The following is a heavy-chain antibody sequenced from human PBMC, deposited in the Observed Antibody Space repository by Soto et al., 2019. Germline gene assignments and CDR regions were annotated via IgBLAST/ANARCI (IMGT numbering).Heavy chain of an antibody. Sequence: ASVKVSCKASGYTFTGYYMHWVRQAPGQVLEWMGWINPNSGGTNYAQKFQGRVTMTRDTSISTAYMELSRLRSDDTAVYYCARDPKIYSSSWYQVHGMDVWGQGTTVTVSS. V-gene: IGHV1-2*02. J-gene: IGHJ6*02. CDR3: ARDPKIYSSSWYQVHGMDV. CDR1: GYTFTGYY. CDR2: INPNSGGT. D-gene: IGHD6-13*01.